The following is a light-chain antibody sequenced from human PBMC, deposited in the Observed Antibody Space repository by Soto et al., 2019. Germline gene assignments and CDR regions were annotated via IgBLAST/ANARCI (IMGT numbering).Light chain of an antibody. V-gene: IGKV3-20*01. CDR1: QSVSSSY. CDR3: QQYGSSPYT. J-gene: IGKJ2*01. CDR2: DAS. Sequence: EIVLTQSPGTLSLSLGERATLSCRASQSVSSSYLAWYQQKPGQAPRLLIYDASSRATGIPDRFSGSGSGTDFTLTISRLEPEDFAVYYCQQYGSSPYTFSQGTKLEIK.